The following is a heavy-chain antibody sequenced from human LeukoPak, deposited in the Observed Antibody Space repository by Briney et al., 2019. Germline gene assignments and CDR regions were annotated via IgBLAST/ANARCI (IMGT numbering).Heavy chain of an antibody. CDR2: IYYSGST. D-gene: IGHD2-15*01. J-gene: IGHJ4*02. Sequence: SETPSLTCTVSGGSISSGGYYWSWIRQHPGKGLEWIGYIYYSGSTYYNPSLKSRVTISVDTSNNQFSLKLSSVTAADAALYYCARFCSQGYCSGGSCYPPYFDYWGQGTLVTVSS. V-gene: IGHV4-31*03. CDR3: ARFCSQGYCSGGSCYPPYFDY. CDR1: GGSISSGGYY.